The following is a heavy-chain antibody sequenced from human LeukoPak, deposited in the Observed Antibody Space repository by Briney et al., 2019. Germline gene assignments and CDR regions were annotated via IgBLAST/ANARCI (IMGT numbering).Heavy chain of an antibody. Sequence: GGSLRLSCAASGFTASSNYMSWVRQAPGKGLEWVSVIYSGGSTYYADSVKGRFTISRDNSKNTLYPQMNSLRAEDTAVYYCARALQQSYDYWGQGTLVTVSS. V-gene: IGHV3-66*01. CDR3: ARALQQSYDY. CDR2: IYSGGST. CDR1: GFTASSNY. J-gene: IGHJ4*02. D-gene: IGHD6-13*01.